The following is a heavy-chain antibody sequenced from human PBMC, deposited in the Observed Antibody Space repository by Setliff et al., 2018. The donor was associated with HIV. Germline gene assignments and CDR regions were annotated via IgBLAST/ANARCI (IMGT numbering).Heavy chain of an antibody. V-gene: IGHV1-46*01. CDR3: VREVVRTLDY. CDR1: GYTFTSYY. Sequence: ASVKVSCKASGYTFTSYYMHWVRQAPGQGLEWMGGFDPEDGETIYAEKFQGRVTMTRDASINTAYMELSSLTAEDTAVYYCVREVVRTLDYWGQGTLVTVSS. J-gene: IGHJ4*02. CDR2: FDPEDGET. D-gene: IGHD2-15*01.